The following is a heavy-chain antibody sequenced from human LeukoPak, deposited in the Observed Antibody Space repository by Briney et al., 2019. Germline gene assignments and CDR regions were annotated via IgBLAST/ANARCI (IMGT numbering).Heavy chain of an antibody. D-gene: IGHD4/OR15-4a*01. V-gene: IGHV4-59*01. J-gene: IGHJ5*02. Sequence: SETLSLTCTVSRDSISGYSWSWIRQSPGGGLEWIGYIYYSGDTAYNPSLRSRVTMSVDTSKSQFSLQLRSMTTADTAVYYCVRGPYGASISKWFDPWGQGTQVIVSP. CDR1: RDSISGYS. CDR3: VRGPYGASISKWFDP. CDR2: IYYSGDT.